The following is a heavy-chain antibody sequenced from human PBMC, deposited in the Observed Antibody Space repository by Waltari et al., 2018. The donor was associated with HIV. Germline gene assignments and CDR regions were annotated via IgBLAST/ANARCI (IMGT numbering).Heavy chain of an antibody. J-gene: IGHJ3*02. CDR3: ARSPWGGNYYDSSVHWGAFDI. CDR2: IHSRGST. V-gene: IGHV4-39*01. CDR1: GGSISSISYY. D-gene: IGHD3-22*01. Sequence: QLQLQESGPGLVKPSETLSLTCTVSGGSISSISYYWGWIRQPPGKGLEWIGNIHSRGSTYYNPSLKSRVTISVDTSKNQFSLKLSSVTAADTAVYDCARSPWGGNYYDSSVHWGAFDIWGQGTMVTVSS.